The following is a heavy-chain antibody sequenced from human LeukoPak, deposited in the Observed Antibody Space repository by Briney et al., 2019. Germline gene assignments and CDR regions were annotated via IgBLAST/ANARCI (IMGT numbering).Heavy chain of an antibody. CDR1: GGSINNGDNY. V-gene: IGHV4-30-4*01. J-gene: IGHJ4*02. D-gene: IGHD6-13*01. CDR2: IYYRGTA. Sequence: PSETLSLTCTVSGGSINNGDNYWSWIRQPPGKGLEWIGYIYYRGTAYYNPSLKSRVTISVDTSKNQFSLKLTSVTAADTAVYYCARIQGNSWYGGDFFDYWGQGTPVTVSS. CDR3: ARIQGNSWYGGDFFDY.